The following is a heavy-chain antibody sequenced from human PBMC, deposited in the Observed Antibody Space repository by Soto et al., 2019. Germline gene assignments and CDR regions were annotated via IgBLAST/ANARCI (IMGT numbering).Heavy chain of an antibody. J-gene: IGHJ4*02. Sequence: GGSLRLSCAASGFTFSSYAMHWVRQAPGKGLEWVAVISYDGSNKYYADSVKGRFTISRDNSKNTLYLQMNSLRAEDTAVYYCARPLRYYFDYWGQGTLVTVSS. CDR3: ARPLRYYFDY. CDR2: ISYDGSNK. V-gene: IGHV3-30-3*01. CDR1: GFTFSSYA. D-gene: IGHD4-17*01.